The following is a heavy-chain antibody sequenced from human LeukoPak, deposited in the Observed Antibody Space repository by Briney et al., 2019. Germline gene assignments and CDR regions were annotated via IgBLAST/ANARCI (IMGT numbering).Heavy chain of an antibody. CDR1: GYTFTSYA. Sequence: SVKVSCTASGYTFTSYAISWVRQAPGQGLEWMGGIIPIFGTANYAQKFQGRVTITADESTSTAYMELSSLRSEGTAVYYCALDWGKWELPRYYYYYGMDVWGQGTTVTVSS. CDR2: IIPIFGTA. D-gene: IGHD1-26*01. V-gene: IGHV1-69*13. CDR3: ALDWGKWELPRYYYYYGMDV. J-gene: IGHJ6*02.